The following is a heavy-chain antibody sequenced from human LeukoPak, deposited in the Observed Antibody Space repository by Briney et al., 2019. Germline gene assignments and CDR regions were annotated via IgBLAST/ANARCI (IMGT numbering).Heavy chain of an antibody. J-gene: IGHJ4*02. CDR3: ARETPYSSSWTDLDY. CDR1: GFTFSSYG. D-gene: IGHD6-13*01. Sequence: GGSLRLSCAASGFTFSSYGMSWVRQAPGKGLEWVSYITLSSSTIYYADSVKGRFTISRDNAKKSLYLQMNSLRAEDTAVYYCARETPYSSSWTDLDYWGQGTLVTVSS. V-gene: IGHV3-48*01. CDR2: ITLSSSTI.